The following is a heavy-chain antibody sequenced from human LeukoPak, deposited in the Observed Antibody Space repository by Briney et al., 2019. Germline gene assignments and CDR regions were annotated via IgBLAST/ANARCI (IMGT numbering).Heavy chain of an antibody. V-gene: IGHV3-21*01. D-gene: IGHD3-3*01. Sequence: GGSLRLSCAASGFTFSSYSMNWVRQAPGKGLDWVSSISSSSSYIYYADSVKGRFTISRDNAKNSLYLQMNSLRAEDTAVYYCARSSIFGVAQPPDDYWGQGTLVTVSS. CDR3: ARSSIFGVAQPPDDY. CDR2: ISSSSSYI. J-gene: IGHJ4*02. CDR1: GFTFSSYS.